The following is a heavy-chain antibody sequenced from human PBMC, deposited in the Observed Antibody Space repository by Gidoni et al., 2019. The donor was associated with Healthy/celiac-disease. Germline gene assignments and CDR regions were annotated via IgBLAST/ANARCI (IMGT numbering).Heavy chain of an antibody. J-gene: IGHJ5*02. V-gene: IGHV4-39*01. CDR1: GGSISSSSYY. D-gene: IGHD6-13*01. CDR2: MYYSGST. Sequence: QLQLQESGPGLVKPSETLSLTCTVSGGSISSSSYYWGWIRQPPGKGLAWIGTMYYSGSTYYNPSLKSRVTISVDTSKNQFSLKLSSVTAADTAVYYCATPGIAAAGTPAWGQGTLVTVSS. CDR3: ATPGIAAAGTPA.